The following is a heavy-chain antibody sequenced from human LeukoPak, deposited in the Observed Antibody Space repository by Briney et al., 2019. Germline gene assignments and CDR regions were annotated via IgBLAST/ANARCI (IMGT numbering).Heavy chain of an antibody. V-gene: IGHV3-74*01. CDR3: AGARGFGY. CDR1: GFTFSGYW. Sequence: PGGALRLSCAASGFTFSGYWMHWVREAPGKGLVWVSRINSDGSITSYADSVKGRVTISRANAKNTLYLQMNSLRAEDTAVYYCAGARGFGYWGQGTLVTVSS. J-gene: IGHJ4*02. CDR2: INSDGSIT.